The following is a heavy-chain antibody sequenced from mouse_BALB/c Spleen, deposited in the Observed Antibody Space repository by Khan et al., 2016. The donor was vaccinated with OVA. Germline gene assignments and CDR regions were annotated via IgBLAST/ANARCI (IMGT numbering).Heavy chain of an antibody. CDR3: AGWGSSGPAWFTS. J-gene: IGHJ3*01. CDR2: IRYDGDY. D-gene: IGHD3-1*01. V-gene: IGHV3-6*02. Sequence: EVQLVESGPGLVKPSQSLSLTCSVTGYSITSGYFWNWIRQFPGNKLEWMGYIRYDGDYNYNPSLKNRISIIRDTSKNQFFLRLNSVTPEDTATYDGAGWGSSGPAWFTSWGQGTLLTVSA. CDR1: GYSITSGYF.